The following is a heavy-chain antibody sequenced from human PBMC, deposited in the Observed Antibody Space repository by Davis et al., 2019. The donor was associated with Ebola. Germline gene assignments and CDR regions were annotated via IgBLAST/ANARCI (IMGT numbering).Heavy chain of an antibody. CDR3: AREQYCSSTSCYYNRPLDY. D-gene: IGHD2-2*01. CDR2: MNPNSGNT. V-gene: IGHV1-8*02. Sequence: ASVKVSCKASGYTFTSYDINWVRQAPGQGLEWMGWMNPNSGNTGYAQKFQGRVTMTRNTSISTAYMDLSSLTSEDTAVYYCAREQYCSSTSCYYNRPLDYWGQGTLVTVSS. J-gene: IGHJ4*02. CDR1: GYTFTSYD.